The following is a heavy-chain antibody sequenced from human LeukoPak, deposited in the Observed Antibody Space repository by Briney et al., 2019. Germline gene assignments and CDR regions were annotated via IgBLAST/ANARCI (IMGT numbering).Heavy chain of an antibody. D-gene: IGHD3-3*01. CDR1: GFTFNHYA. CDR2: IGGSGTIT. V-gene: IGHV3-23*01. J-gene: IGHJ5*02. CDR3: AKVGASPVFRFLTWLDP. Sequence: HSGGSLRLSCAASGFTFNHYAMTWVRQAPGKGLECVASIGGSGTITYYADSVKGRFTISRDNSKNTVYLQMDSLRAEDTAVYYCAKVGASPVFRFLTWLDPWGQGTLVTVSS.